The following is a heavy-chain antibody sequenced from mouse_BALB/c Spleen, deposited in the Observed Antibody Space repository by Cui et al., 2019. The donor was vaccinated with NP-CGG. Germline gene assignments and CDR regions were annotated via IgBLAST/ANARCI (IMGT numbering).Heavy chain of an antibody. Sequence: QVQLQQPVAELVKPRASVKLSCKASGYTFTNYLMHWVNQRPGRGLEWIGRIDPNTGGTKYNEKFKTKATLTVDKPSSTAYMQLSSLTSEDSAVYYCARYDYYGSSYFDYWGQGTTLTVSS. CDR2: IDPNTGGT. V-gene: IGHV1-72*01. J-gene: IGHJ2*01. D-gene: IGHD1-1*01. CDR1: GYTFTNYL. CDR3: ARYDYYGSSYFDY.